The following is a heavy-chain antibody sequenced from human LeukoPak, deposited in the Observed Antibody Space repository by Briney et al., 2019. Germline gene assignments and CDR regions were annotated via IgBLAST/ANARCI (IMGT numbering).Heavy chain of an antibody. V-gene: IGHV3-48*01. D-gene: IGHD3-10*01. CDR1: GFTVSPYG. Sequence: PGGSLRLSCAASGFTVSPYGMHWVRQAPGKGLEWVSYISSSSSTIYYADSVKGRFTISRDNAKNSLYLQMNSLRAEDTAVYYCARDSVPLLLWFGELYYYFDYWGQGTLVTVSS. CDR3: ARDSVPLLLWFGELYYYFDY. CDR2: ISSSSSTI. J-gene: IGHJ4*02.